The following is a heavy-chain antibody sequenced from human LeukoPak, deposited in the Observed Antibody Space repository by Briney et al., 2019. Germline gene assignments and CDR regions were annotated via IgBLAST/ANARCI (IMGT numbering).Heavy chain of an antibody. Sequence: ASVKVSCEASGYTFTSYYMHWVRQAPGQGLEWMGIINPSGGSTSYAQKFQGRVTMTRDTSTSTVYMELSSLRSEDTAVYYCARGGLRVDYYYGMDVWGQGTTVTVSS. CDR3: ARGGLRVDYYYGMDV. V-gene: IGHV1-46*01. D-gene: IGHD2-21*01. CDR1: GYTFTSYY. J-gene: IGHJ6*02. CDR2: INPSGGST.